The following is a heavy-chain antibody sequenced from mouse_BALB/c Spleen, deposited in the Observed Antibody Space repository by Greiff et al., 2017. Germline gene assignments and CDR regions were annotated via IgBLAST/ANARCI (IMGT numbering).Heavy chain of an antibody. CDR3: ARGRYDYDEAWFAY. J-gene: IGHJ3*01. V-gene: IGHV5-6-5*01. CDR2: ISSGGST. D-gene: IGHD2-4*01. CDR1: GFTFSSYA. Sequence: EVQVVESGGGLVKPGGSLKLSCAASGFTFSSYAMSWVRQTPEKRLEWVASISSGGSTYYPDSVKGRFTISRDNARNILYLQMSSLRSEDTAMYYCARGRYDYDEAWFAYWGQGTLVTVSA.